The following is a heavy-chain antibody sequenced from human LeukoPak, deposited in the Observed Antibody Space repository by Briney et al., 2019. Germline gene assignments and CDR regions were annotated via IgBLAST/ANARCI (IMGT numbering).Heavy chain of an antibody. Sequence: GGSLRLSCAASGFTVSSNYMSWVRQAPGKGLEWVSVIYSGGSTYYADSVKGRFTISRDNAKNSLYLQMNSLRAEDTAVYYCARDSCGGDCYTIDFDYWGQGTLVTVSS. CDR3: ARDSCGGDCYTIDFDY. CDR1: GFTVSSNY. V-gene: IGHV3-66*01. J-gene: IGHJ4*02. D-gene: IGHD2-21*02. CDR2: IYSGGST.